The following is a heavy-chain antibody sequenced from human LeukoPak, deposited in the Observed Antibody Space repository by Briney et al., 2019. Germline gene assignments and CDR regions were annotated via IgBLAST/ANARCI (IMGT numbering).Heavy chain of an antibody. CDR2: INPSGGST. D-gene: IGHD6-13*01. Sequence: ASVKVSCTASGYTFTSYYMHWVRQAPGQGLEWMGIINPSGGSTSYAQKFQGRVTMTRDTSTSTVYMELSSLRSEDTAVYYCAIAAAGAPFDYWGQGTLVTVSS. CDR1: GYTFTSYY. V-gene: IGHV1-46*01. CDR3: AIAAAGAPFDY. J-gene: IGHJ4*02.